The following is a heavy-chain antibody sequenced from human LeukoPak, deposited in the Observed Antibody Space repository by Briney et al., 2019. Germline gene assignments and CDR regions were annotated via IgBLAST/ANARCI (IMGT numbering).Heavy chain of an antibody. CDR1: GFSISNGYY. Sequence: SETLSLTCTVSGFSISNGYYWGWIRQPPGKGLEWIGSIYHSGSTYYNPSLKSRVTISVDTSKNQFSLKLSSVTAADTAVYYCARFCYDFSPHDAFDIWGQGTMVTVSS. CDR2: IYHSGST. D-gene: IGHD2-2*01. CDR3: ARFCYDFSPHDAFDI. V-gene: IGHV4-38-2*02. J-gene: IGHJ3*02.